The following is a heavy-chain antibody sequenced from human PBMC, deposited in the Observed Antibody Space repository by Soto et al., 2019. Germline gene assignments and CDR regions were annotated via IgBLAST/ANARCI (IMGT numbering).Heavy chain of an antibody. J-gene: IGHJ4*02. CDR3: AKENDYGGNSDFSAFDY. Sequence: EVQLLESGGGLVQPGGSLRLSCAASGFTFSSYAMRWVRQAPGKGLEWVSAISGSGGSTYYADSVKGRFTISRDNSKNTLYLQMNSLRAEDTAVYYCAKENDYGGNSDFSAFDYWGQGTLVTVSS. CDR2: ISGSGGST. V-gene: IGHV3-23*01. CDR1: GFTFSSYA. D-gene: IGHD4-17*01.